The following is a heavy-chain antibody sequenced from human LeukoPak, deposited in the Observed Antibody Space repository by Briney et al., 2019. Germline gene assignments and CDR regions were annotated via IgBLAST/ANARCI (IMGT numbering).Heavy chain of an antibody. J-gene: IGHJ3*02. D-gene: IGHD3-22*01. Sequence: SETLSLTCAVSGGSINSGGYSWSWIRQPPGKRLEWIGYIYYSGSTYYNPSLKSRVTISVDTSKNQFSLRLSSVTAADTAVYFCARGYYYDSNHYPDAFDIWGQGTMVTVSS. V-gene: IGHV4-30-4*07. CDR2: IYYSGST. CDR3: ARGYYYDSNHYPDAFDI. CDR1: GGSINSGGYS.